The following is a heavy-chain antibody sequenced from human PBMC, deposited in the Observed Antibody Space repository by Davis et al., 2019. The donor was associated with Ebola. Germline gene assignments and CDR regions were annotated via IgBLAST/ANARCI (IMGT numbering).Heavy chain of an antibody. CDR3: AREGTNSQGRGLDV. D-gene: IGHD4-23*01. J-gene: IGHJ6*02. V-gene: IGHV4-4*07. CDR2: LYASVTA. CDR1: GDSINKYF. Sequence: PSETLSLTCSVSGDSINKYFWSWIRQPAGEELQWIGRLYASVTANYHPSLKSRVTMSIDTSKKQFSLNLTSVTAADTAVYYRAREGTNSQGRGLDVWGQGTTVTVSS.